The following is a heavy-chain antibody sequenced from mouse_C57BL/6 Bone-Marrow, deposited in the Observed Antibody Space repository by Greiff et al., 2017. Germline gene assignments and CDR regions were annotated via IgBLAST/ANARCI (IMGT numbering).Heavy chain of an antibody. V-gene: IGHV1-64*01. J-gene: IGHJ3*01. CDR3: AREDYYYGSSPAY. D-gene: IGHD1-1*01. CDR2: IHPNSGST. Sequence: VQLQQPGAELVKPGASVKLSCKASGYTFTSYWMHWVKQRPGQGLEWIGMIHPNSGSTNYNEKFKSKATLTVDKSSSTAYMQLSSLTSEDSAVYYCAREDYYYGSSPAYWGQGTLVTVSA. CDR1: GYTFTSYW.